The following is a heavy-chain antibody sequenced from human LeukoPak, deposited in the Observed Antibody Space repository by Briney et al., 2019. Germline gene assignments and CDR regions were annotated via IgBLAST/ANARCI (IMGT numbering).Heavy chain of an antibody. CDR2: ISGSGGST. CDR3: GKDRKSMVRGVMD. V-gene: IGHV3-23*01. Sequence: GGSLRLTCAASGFTFSSYAMSWVRQAPGKGLEWVSGISGSGGSTYYADSVKGRFTISRDNSKNTLYLQMNSLRAEDTAVYYCGKDRKSMVRGVMDWGQGTLVTVSS. J-gene: IGHJ4*02. CDR1: GFTFSSYA. D-gene: IGHD3-10*01.